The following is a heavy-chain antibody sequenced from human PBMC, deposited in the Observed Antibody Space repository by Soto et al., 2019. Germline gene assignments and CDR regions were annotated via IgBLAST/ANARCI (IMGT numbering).Heavy chain of an antibody. CDR1: GGSISSGGYY. J-gene: IGHJ5*02. CDR3: ARDQAIDYGNSRGWFDP. V-gene: IGHV4-31*03. D-gene: IGHD4-17*01. CDR2: IYYSGST. Sequence: SETLSLTCTVSGGSISSGGYYWSWIRQHPGKGLEWIGYIYYSGSTYYNPSLKSRVTISVDTSKNQFSLKLSSVTAADTAVYYCARDQAIDYGNSRGWFDPWGQGTLVTVSS.